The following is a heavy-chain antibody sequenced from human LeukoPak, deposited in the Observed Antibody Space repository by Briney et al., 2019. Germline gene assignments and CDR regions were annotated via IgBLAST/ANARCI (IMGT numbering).Heavy chain of an antibody. D-gene: IGHD4-17*01. V-gene: IGHV4-59*11. CDR2: ISYIGTT. CDR1: GDSFSSHY. CDR3: ARDLVTVTKGFDI. J-gene: IGHJ3*02. Sequence: PSETLSLTCAVSGDSFSSHYWTWIRQPPGRGLEWIGYISYIGTTNYNPSLKSRVTNSIDTSKNQFSLKLSSVTTADTAVYYCARDLVTVTKGFDIWGLGTMVSVSS.